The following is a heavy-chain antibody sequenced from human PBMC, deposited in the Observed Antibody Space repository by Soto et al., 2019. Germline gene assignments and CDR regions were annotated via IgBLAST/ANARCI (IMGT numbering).Heavy chain of an antibody. CDR1: GFTFSSYA. J-gene: IGHJ3*02. V-gene: IGHV3-30-3*01. CDR3: ARVHLGYCSSTSCSDAFDI. CDR2: ISYDGSNK. Sequence: QVQLVESGGGVVQPGRSLRLSCAASGFTFSSYAMHWVRQAPGKGLEWVAVISYDGSNKYYADSVKGRFTISRDNSKNTLYLQINSLRAEDTAVYYCARVHLGYCSSTSCSDAFDIWGQGTMVTVSS. D-gene: IGHD2-2*01.